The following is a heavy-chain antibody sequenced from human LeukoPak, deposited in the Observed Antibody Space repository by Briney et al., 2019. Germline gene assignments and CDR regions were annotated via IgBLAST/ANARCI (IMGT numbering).Heavy chain of an antibody. Sequence: GGSLRLSCAASGFTLSSYGMHWVRQAPGKGLEWVAVIWYDVSNKYYADSLKGRFTVSRDNSQNTLYLQMNTLRAEDTAVYYCATAFGTGAPFEYWGQGTLVTVSS. J-gene: IGHJ4*02. V-gene: IGHV3-33*01. D-gene: IGHD2-8*02. CDR2: IWYDVSNK. CDR3: ATAFGTGAPFEY. CDR1: GFTLSSYG.